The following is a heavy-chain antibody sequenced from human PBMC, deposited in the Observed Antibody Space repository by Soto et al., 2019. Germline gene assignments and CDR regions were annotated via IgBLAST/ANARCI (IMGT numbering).Heavy chain of an antibody. CDR3: ARDQGGAYFPHDGFDM. V-gene: IGHV3-30-3*01. D-gene: IGHD1-26*01. Sequence: QEQLVESGGGVVQPGRSLRLSCVASGFPFSEYAMHWVRQAPGKGLEWVAVISYDDGNVRYYADSVQGRFTGSRDNSKNKLFLQMDSLRSEDTAVYYCARDQGGAYFPHDGFDMWGQGTVVTVSS. J-gene: IGHJ3*02. CDR2: ISYDDGNVR. CDR1: GFPFSEYA.